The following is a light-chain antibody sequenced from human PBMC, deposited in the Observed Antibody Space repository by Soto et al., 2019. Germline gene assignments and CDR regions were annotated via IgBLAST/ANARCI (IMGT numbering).Light chain of an antibody. CDR1: QSVSSSY. CDR3: QHYGNSPLYT. Sequence: EIVLTQSPGTLSLSPGERATLSCRASQSVSSSYLAWYQQKPDQAPRLLIYSASSRATGIPDRFSGSGSGTDFTLTISRLEPEDFAVYYCQHYGNSPLYTFGQGTKLEI. CDR2: SAS. V-gene: IGKV3-20*01. J-gene: IGKJ2*01.